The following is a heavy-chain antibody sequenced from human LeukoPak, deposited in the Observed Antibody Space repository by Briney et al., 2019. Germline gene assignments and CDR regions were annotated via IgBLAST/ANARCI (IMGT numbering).Heavy chain of an antibody. CDR2: ISSNGDDT. CDR3: VRGTGY. J-gene: IGHJ4*02. Sequence: GGSLRLSCAASGFTVSNSWMFWVRQAPGKGLEYVSAISSNGDDTYYADSVKGRFTISRDNSKNTLYLSSLRADDTAVYYCVRGTGYWGQGTLVTVSS. V-gene: IGHV3-64D*06. CDR1: GFTVSNSW.